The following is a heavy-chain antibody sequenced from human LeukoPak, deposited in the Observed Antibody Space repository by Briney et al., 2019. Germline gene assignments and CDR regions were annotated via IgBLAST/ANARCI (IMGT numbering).Heavy chain of an antibody. CDR2: ISGYTANT. CDR3: ARDTAHYGDYVETPEGWFDP. CDR1: GYTFTSYG. D-gene: IGHD4-17*01. Sequence: GASVKVSCKASGYTFTSYGISWVRQVPGQGLEWMGWISGYTANTNYAQKLQGRVTMTTDTSTSTAYMELRSLRSDDTAVYYCARDTAHYGDYVETPEGWFDPWGQGTRVTVSS. V-gene: IGHV1-18*01. J-gene: IGHJ5*02.